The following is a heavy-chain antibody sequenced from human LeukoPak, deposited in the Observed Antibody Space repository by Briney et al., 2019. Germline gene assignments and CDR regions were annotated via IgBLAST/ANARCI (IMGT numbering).Heavy chain of an antibody. CDR2: ISAYNGNT. V-gene: IGHV1-18*01. Sequence: GASVKVSCKASGYTFTSYGISWVRQAPGQGVEWMGWISAYNGNTNYAQKLQGRVTMTTDTSTSTAYMELRSLRSDDTAVYYCASQRRLGYCSSTSCYYSNWFDPWGQGTLVTVSS. CDR3: ASQRRLGYCSSTSCYYSNWFDP. D-gene: IGHD2-2*01. CDR1: GYTFTSYG. J-gene: IGHJ5*02.